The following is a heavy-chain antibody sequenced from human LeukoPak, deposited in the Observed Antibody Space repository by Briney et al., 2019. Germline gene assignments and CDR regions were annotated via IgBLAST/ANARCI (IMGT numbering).Heavy chain of an antibody. CDR1: GGSISSYY. CDR3: ARDPAHYYYDSSGYAFDT. V-gene: IGHV4-59*01. J-gene: IGHJ3*02. CDR2: IYYNGST. D-gene: IGHD3-22*01. Sequence: SETLSLTCTVSGGSISSYYWSWIRLPPGKGLEWIGYIYYNGSTNYNPSLKSRVTISVDTSKNQFSLKLSSVTAADTAVYYCARDPAHYYYDSSGYAFDTWGQGTMVTVSS.